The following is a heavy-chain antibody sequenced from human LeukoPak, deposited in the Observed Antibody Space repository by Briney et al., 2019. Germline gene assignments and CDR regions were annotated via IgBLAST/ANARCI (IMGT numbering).Heavy chain of an antibody. D-gene: IGHD5-18*01. Sequence: GSLRLSCAASGFTFSSYEMNWVRQAPGEGLEWVAYISSSGSTIYYADSVKGRFTISRDNAKNSLYMQMNSLRAEDTAVYYCAATKRGGYGYNYWGQGTLVTVSS. V-gene: IGHV3-48*03. J-gene: IGHJ4*02. CDR2: ISSSGSTI. CDR1: GFTFSSYE. CDR3: AATKRGGYGYNY.